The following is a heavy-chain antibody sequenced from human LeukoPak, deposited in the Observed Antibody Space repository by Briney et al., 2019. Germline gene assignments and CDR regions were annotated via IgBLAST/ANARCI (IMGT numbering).Heavy chain of an antibody. D-gene: IGHD3-10*01. J-gene: IGHJ4*02. V-gene: IGHV3-74*01. CDR3: ARDRASHFDY. CDR2: ISSDGRST. Sequence: GGSLRLSCAASGFTFSTYWMHWVRQAPGKGLVWVSGISSDGRSTTYADSVKGRFSISRDNAKNTLYLQTNSLRAEDTAIYYCARDRASHFDYWGQGTLVTVSS. CDR1: GFTFSTYW.